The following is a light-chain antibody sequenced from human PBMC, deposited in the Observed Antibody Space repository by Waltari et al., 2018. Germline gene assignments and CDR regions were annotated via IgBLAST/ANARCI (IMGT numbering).Light chain of an antibody. V-gene: IGLV8-61*01. J-gene: IGLJ3*02. Sequence: QTVVTQEPSLSVSPGGTVTLTCRLSSGPVPPSYHPSWYQQTPGQAPRPLIYSTNTRSSGVPDRFSGSILENKAALTITGAQADDECDYHCVLYMGGGIMFGGGTKLTVL. CDR1: SGPVPPSYH. CDR3: VLYMGGGIM. CDR2: STN.